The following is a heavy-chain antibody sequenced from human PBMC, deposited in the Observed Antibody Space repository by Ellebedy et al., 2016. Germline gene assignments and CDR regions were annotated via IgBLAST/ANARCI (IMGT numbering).Heavy chain of an antibody. Sequence: SETLSLTCTVSGGSISSYYWNRIRQPPGKGLEWIGYIYYSGRTNYSPSLRSRVTISLDTSKNQFSLNLSSVTAADTAIYYCARALDISYFDYWGLGALVTVSS. CDR3: ARALDISYFDY. V-gene: IGHV4-59*01. CDR1: GGSISSYY. CDR2: IYYSGRT. J-gene: IGHJ4*02. D-gene: IGHD2-2*03.